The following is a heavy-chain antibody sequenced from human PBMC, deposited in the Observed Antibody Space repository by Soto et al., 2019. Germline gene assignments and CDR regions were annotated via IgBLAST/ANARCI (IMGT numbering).Heavy chain of an antibody. Sequence: DVQLVESGGGLVKPGGSLRLSCAASGFTFSSFVMHWVRQPPGKGLEWVSSISTSSGSIYYGDPVKGRFTISRDNAKKSLALQMNNLRAEETAVYYCGRDKDTCGQLVLGSWGEGTVVSVSS. J-gene: IGHJ5*02. CDR1: GFTFSSFV. CDR3: GRDKDTCGQLVLGS. V-gene: IGHV3-21*01. D-gene: IGHD2-21*01. CDR2: ISTSSGSI.